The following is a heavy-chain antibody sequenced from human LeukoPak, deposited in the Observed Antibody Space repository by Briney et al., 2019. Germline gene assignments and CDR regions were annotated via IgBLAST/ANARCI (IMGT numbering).Heavy chain of an antibody. CDR3: VPIYGDYSDFDY. V-gene: IGHV4-34*01. J-gene: IGHJ4*02. D-gene: IGHD4-17*01. CDR1: GGSSNYY. CDR2: TTHDGRT. Sequence: SETLSLTCGVYGGSSNYYWSWIRQAPGKGLEWIGETTHDGRTNYSPSLRGRATISKDTSKSQFSLRLNSVTAADTAVYYCVPIYGDYSDFDYWGKGTLVTVSS.